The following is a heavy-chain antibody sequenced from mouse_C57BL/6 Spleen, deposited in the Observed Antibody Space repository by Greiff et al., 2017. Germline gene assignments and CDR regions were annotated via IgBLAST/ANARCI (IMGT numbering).Heavy chain of an antibody. D-gene: IGHD2-4*01. V-gene: IGHV3-6*01. J-gene: IGHJ2*01. CDR3: ARIYYDYDEGY. CDR2: ISYDGSN. Sequence: EVKLMESGPGLAKPSQSLSLTCSVTGYSITSGYYWNWIRQFPGNKLEWMGYISYDGSNNYNPSLKNRISITRDTSKNQFFLKLNSVTTEDTATYYCARIYYDYDEGYWGQGTTLTVSS. CDR1: GYSITSGYY.